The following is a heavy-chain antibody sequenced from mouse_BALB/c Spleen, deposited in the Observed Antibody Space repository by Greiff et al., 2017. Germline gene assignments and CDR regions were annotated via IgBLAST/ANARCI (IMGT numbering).Heavy chain of an antibody. D-gene: IGHD2-4*01. Sequence: EVKLQESGPSLVKPSQTLSLTCSVTGDSITSGYWNWIRKFPGNKLEYMGYISYSGSTYYNPSLKSRISITRDTSKNQYYLQLNSVTTEDTATYYCARRGATMITENAMDYWGQGTSVTVSS. V-gene: IGHV3-8*02. J-gene: IGHJ4*01. CDR1: GDSITSGY. CDR3: ARRGATMITENAMDY. CDR2: ISYSGST.